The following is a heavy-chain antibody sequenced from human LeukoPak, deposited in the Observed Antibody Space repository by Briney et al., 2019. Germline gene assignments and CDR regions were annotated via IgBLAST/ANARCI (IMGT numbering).Heavy chain of an antibody. J-gene: IGHJ4*02. Sequence: SETLSLTCTVSGGSIRSYYWSWIRHPPGKGLEWIGYIYYSGSANYNPSLKSRVTISVDTSKNQFSLNLISVTAADTAVYYCARVLPYSSGWGVDYWGQGALVNVSS. CDR3: ARVLPYSSGWGVDY. CDR2: IYYSGSA. D-gene: IGHD6-19*01. V-gene: IGHV4-59*01. CDR1: GGSIRSYY.